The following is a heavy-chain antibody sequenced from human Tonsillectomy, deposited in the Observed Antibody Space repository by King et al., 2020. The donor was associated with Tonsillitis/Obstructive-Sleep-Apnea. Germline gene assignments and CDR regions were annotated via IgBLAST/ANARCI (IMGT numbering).Heavy chain of an antibody. CDR2: ISWNSGSI. Sequence: VQLVESGGGLVQPGRSLRLSCAASGFTFDDYAMHWVRQAPGKGLEWVSGISWNSGSIGYADSVKGRFTISRDNAKNSLYLQMNSLRAEDTALYYCAKDSSAMGDAFDIWGQGTMVTVSS. J-gene: IGHJ3*02. D-gene: IGHD5-18*01. V-gene: IGHV3-9*01. CDR3: AKDSSAMGDAFDI. CDR1: GFTFDDYA.